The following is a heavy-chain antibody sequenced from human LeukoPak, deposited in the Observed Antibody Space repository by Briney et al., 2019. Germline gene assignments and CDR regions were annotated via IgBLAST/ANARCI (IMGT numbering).Heavy chain of an antibody. CDR3: ARDSMVYAISPRTPHFDY. Sequence: GGSLRLSCAASGFTFSSYWMSWVRQAPGKGLEWVANIKQDGSEKYYVDSVKGRFTISRDNAKNSLYLQMSSLRAEDTAVYYCARDSMVYAISPRTPHFDYWGQGTLVTVSS. D-gene: IGHD2-8*01. V-gene: IGHV3-7*01. CDR2: IKQDGSEK. CDR1: GFTFSSYW. J-gene: IGHJ4*02.